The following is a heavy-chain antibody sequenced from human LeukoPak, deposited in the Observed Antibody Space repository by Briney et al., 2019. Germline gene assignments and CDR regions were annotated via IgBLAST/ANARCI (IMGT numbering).Heavy chain of an antibody. CDR2: IWYDGSNK. V-gene: IGHV3-33*01. CDR1: GFPFSTYG. Sequence: PGRSLRLSCAASGFPFSTYGMHWVRQAPGKGLEWLEVIWYDGSNKYFADSVKGRFTISRDNAKNSLYLQMNSLRDEDTAVYYCATKLLWFGEFRVDAFDIWGQGTMVTVSS. CDR3: ATKLLWFGEFRVDAFDI. D-gene: IGHD3-10*01. J-gene: IGHJ3*02.